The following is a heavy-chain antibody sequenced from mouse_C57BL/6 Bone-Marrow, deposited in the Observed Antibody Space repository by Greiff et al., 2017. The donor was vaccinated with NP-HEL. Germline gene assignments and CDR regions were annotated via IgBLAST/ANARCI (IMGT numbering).Heavy chain of an antibody. Sequence: VQLQQPGAELVRPGSSVKLSCKASGYTFTSYWMHWVKQRPIQGLEWIGNIDPSDSETHYNQKFKDKATLTVDKSSSTAYMQLSSLTSEDSAVYYCARGPYYGSSYDAMDYWGQGTSVTVSS. CDR2: IDPSDSET. D-gene: IGHD1-1*01. CDR3: ARGPYYGSSYDAMDY. J-gene: IGHJ4*01. V-gene: IGHV1-52*01. CDR1: GYTFTSYW.